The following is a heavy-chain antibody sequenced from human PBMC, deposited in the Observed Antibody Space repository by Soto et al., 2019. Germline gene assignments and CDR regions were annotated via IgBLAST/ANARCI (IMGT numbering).Heavy chain of an antibody. J-gene: IGHJ1*01. Sequence: GESLKISCKGSGYTFTSYGISWVRQAPGQGLEWMGWISAYNAKTNYAQNFQGRVTMTTDTSTSTAYMELRNLRSDDTAVYYCARAPYTSTWKFQHWGQGTLVTVSS. D-gene: IGHD6-13*01. CDR3: ARAPYTSTWKFQH. V-gene: IGHV1-18*01. CDR2: ISAYNAKT. CDR1: GYTFTSYG.